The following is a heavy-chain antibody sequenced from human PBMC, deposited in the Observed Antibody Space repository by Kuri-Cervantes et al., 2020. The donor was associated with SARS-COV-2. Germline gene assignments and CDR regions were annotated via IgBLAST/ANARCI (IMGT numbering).Heavy chain of an antibody. Sequence: GGSLRLSCAASGFTFSDYYMSWIRQAPGKGLGCVSVLYIGGSTYYADSVKGRFTISRDNSKNTLYLQMNSLRAEDTAVYYCAKAGGYRGYLYYFDCWGQGTLVTVSS. CDR1: GFTFSDYY. D-gene: IGHD5-12*01. CDR2: LYIGGST. V-gene: IGHV3-53*01. J-gene: IGHJ4*02. CDR3: AKAGGYRGYLYYFDC.